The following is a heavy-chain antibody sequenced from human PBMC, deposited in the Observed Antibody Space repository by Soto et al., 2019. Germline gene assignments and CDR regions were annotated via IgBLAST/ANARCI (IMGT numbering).Heavy chain of an antibody. Sequence: EVQLVESGGGLVQPGGSLRLSCAASGFTFSSYWMHWVRQAPGKGLVWVTRINSDGSSTSYADSVKGRFTISRDNAKNTLYLQMNSLRAEDTAVYYCARDPSLQQLEALDVWGQGTTVTVSS. V-gene: IGHV3-74*01. D-gene: IGHD6-13*01. CDR2: INSDGSST. CDR1: GFTFSSYW. J-gene: IGHJ6*02. CDR3: ARDPSLQQLEALDV.